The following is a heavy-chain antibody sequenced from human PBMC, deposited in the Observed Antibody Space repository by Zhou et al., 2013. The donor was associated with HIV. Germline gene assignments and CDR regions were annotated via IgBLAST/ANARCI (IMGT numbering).Heavy chain of an antibody. CDR2: INPKNGDT. J-gene: IGHJ1*01. CDR3: ARDYSSSWYPSYFQH. CDR1: GYTITDYY. D-gene: IGHD6-13*01. V-gene: IGHV1-2*02. Sequence: QVQLVQSGSEVKKSGASVNVSCKASGYTITDYYLHWVRQAPGQGLQWMGWINPKNGDTNYAQTFKGRITMTRDTSINTAYMELRSLRSDDTAVYYCARDYSSSWYPSYFQHWGQGTLVTVSS.